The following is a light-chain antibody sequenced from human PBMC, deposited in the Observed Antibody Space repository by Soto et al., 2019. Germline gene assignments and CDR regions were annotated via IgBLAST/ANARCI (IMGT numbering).Light chain of an antibody. CDR3: QKYNSAPWT. Sequence: IRMTQSPSSLSAAWEDRGISTCRASQSISNHLNWYQQKPGKVPKLLIYAASTLQSGVPSRFSGSGSGTDFTLTISSLQPEDVATYYCQKYNSAPWTFGQGTKV. J-gene: IGKJ1*01. CDR2: AAS. V-gene: IGKV1-27*01. CDR1: QSISNH.